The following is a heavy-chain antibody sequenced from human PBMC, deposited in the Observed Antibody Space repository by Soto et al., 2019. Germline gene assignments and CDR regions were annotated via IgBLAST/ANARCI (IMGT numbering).Heavy chain of an antibody. V-gene: IGHV3-30-3*01. CDR3: ARDGGSVAGTAYFDY. Sequence: QVQLVESGGGVVQPGRSLRLSCAASGFTFSTNVLHWVRQAPGKGLEWVAVMSYDGVTEYYADSVQGRFTISRDNSKNTLSLQMNSLRPDDTAVYYCARDGGSVAGTAYFDYWGQGTLVTVSS. CDR1: GFTFSTNV. J-gene: IGHJ4*02. CDR2: MSYDGVTE. D-gene: IGHD6-19*01.